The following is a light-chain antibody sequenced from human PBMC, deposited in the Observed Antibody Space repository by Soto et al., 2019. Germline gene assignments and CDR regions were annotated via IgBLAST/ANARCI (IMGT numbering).Light chain of an antibody. Sequence: EIVMTQSPATLSVSPGERATLSCRASQSVSSNLAWYQQKPGQDPRRLIFGASTRATGIPAKFSGSGSGTEFTLTISSRQSEDFAVYYCQQYNNWPPLFTFGPGTKVEIK. V-gene: IGKV3-15*01. CDR1: QSVSSN. CDR2: GAS. J-gene: IGKJ3*01. CDR3: QQYNNWPPLFT.